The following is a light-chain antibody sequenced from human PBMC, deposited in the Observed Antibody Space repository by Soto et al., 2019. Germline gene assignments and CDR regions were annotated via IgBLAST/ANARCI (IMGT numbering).Light chain of an antibody. CDR1: QSLLHSDGANY. V-gene: IGKV2-28*01. CDR3: MQTLQTPYT. Sequence: DIVMTQSPLSLPVTPGEPASISCKSSQSLLHSDGANYLEWYVQKAGQSPQLLIYLVSHRASGVPDRLSGSGSGTDFTLKISKVEADDVGVYYCMQTLQTPYTFGPGTKVEIK. J-gene: IGKJ3*01. CDR2: LVS.